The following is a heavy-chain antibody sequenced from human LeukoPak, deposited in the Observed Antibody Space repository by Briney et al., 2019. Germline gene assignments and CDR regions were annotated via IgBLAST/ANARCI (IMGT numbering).Heavy chain of an antibody. Sequence: EASVKVSCKVSGYSFTSNYIHLVRQAPGQGLDWMGWISACNGNTNYAQKLQGRVTMTTDTSTSTAYMELRSLRSDDTAVYYCFLRSSGYHTWDDYWGQGTLVTVSS. CDR2: ISACNGNT. CDR1: GYSFTSNY. V-gene: IGHV1-18*04. J-gene: IGHJ4*02. D-gene: IGHD3-22*01. CDR3: FLRSSGYHTWDDY.